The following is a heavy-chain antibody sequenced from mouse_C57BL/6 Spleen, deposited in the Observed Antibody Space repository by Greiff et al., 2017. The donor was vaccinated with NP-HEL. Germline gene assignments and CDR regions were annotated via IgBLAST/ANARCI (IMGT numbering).Heavy chain of an antibody. CDR3: TRDWDYDDGGYFDY. Sequence: EVQGVESGEGLVKPGGSLKLSCAASGFTFSSYAMSWVRQTPEKRLEWVAYISSGGDYIYYADTVKGRFTISRDNARNTLYLQMSSLKSEDTAMYYCTRDWDYDDGGYFDYWGQGTTLTVSS. CDR1: GFTFSSYA. CDR2: ISSGGDYI. V-gene: IGHV5-9-1*02. D-gene: IGHD2-4*01. J-gene: IGHJ2*01.